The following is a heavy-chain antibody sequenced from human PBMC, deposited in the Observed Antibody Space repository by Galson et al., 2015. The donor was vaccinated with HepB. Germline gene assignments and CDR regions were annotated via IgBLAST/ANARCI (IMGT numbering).Heavy chain of an antibody. J-gene: IGHJ6*02. D-gene: IGHD2/OR15-2a*01. CDR2: ISYDRSNK. CDR1: GFTFSSYG. CDR3: AKDLRGNHGMDV. V-gene: IGHV3-30*18. Sequence: SLRLSCAASGFTFSSYGMHWVRQAPGKGLEWVAVISYDRSNKYYADSVKGRFTISRDNSKNTLYLQMNSLRAEDTAVYYCAKDLRGNHGMDVWGQGTTVTVSS.